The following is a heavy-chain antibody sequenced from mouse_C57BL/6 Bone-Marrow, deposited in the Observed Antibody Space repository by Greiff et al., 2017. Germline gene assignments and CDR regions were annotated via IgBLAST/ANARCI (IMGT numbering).Heavy chain of an antibody. J-gene: IGHJ2*01. CDR1: GFSLTRYG. CDR2: IWNGGST. CDR3: AKNRAYGNFYLDD. Sequence: VQLQQSGPGLVQPSQSLSITCTVSGFSLTRYGVHWVRQSPGKGLEWLGVIWNGGSTDFNAAFMFRLSITKDNSKSQVFFKMNSLQADDTAIYYCAKNRAYGNFYLDDWGKGTTRTVSS. D-gene: IGHD2-1*01. V-gene: IGHV2-5*01.